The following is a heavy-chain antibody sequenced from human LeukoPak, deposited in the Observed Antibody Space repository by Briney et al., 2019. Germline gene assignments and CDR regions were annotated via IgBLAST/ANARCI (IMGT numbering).Heavy chain of an antibody. CDR1: GGSISSYY. CDR3: ARHRTYYYDSSGYYYFDY. J-gene: IGHJ4*02. D-gene: IGHD3-22*01. CDR2: IYYSGST. V-gene: IGHV4-59*08. Sequence: SETLSLTCTVSGGSISSYYWSWIRQPPGKGLEWIGYIYYSGSTNYNPSLKSQVTISVDTSKNQFSLKLSSVTAADTAVYYCARHRTYYYDSSGYYYFDYWGQGTLVTVSS.